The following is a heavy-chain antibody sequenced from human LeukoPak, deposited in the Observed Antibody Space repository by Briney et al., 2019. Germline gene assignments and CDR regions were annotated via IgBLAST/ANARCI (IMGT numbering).Heavy chain of an antibody. J-gene: IGHJ3*02. Sequence: GGSLRLSCAASGFTFSSYSMNWVRQAPGKGLEWVSYISSSSSTIYYAVSVKGRFTISRDNAKNSLYLQMNSLRAEDTAVYYCVRDGGSAWYINGDEAFDIWGQGTMVTVSS. CDR2: ISSSSSTI. CDR1: GFTFSSYS. V-gene: IGHV3-48*01. CDR3: VRDGGSAWYINGDEAFDI. D-gene: IGHD6-19*01.